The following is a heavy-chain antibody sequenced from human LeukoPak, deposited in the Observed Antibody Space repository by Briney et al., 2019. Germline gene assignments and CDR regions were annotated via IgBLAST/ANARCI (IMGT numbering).Heavy chain of an antibody. CDR3: ASYREAYDLYPHGLDV. Sequence: SQTLSLTCSVSGASVSTTAYFWNWIRQPAGEGLEWIGRIYASGNTHYNPSLKSRVTMSLDTSKNQFSLTMTSVTAADPAVYFCASYREAYDLYPHGLDVWGRGTVVTVSS. CDR2: IYASGNT. V-gene: IGHV4-61*02. D-gene: IGHD5-24*01. J-gene: IGHJ3*01. CDR1: GASVSTTAYF.